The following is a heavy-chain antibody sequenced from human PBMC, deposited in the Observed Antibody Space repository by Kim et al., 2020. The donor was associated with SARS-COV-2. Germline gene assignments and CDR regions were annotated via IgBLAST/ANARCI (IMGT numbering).Heavy chain of an antibody. Sequence: ASVKVSCKVSGYTLTELSMHWVRQAPGKGLEWMGGFDPEDGETIYAQKFQGRVTMTEDTSTDTAYMELSSLRSEDTAVYYCATGGSPRLRRPLCFDYWGQGTLVTVSS. D-gene: IGHD5-12*01. CDR3: ATGGSPRLRRPLCFDY. CDR2: FDPEDGET. J-gene: IGHJ4*02. CDR1: GYTLTELS. V-gene: IGHV1-24*01.